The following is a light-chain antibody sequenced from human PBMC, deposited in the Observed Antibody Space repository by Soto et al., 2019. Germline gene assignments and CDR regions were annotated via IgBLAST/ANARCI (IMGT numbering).Light chain of an antibody. V-gene: IGKV3-11*01. J-gene: IGKJ2*01. Sequence: EIVLTQSPATLSLSPGERATLSCRASQSVSSYLAWYQQKPGQAPRLLIYDASNRATGIPARFSSSGSGTDFTLTISCLEPEDFAVYYCQQRSNWLYTFGQGTKLEIK. CDR1: QSVSSY. CDR3: QQRSNWLYT. CDR2: DAS.